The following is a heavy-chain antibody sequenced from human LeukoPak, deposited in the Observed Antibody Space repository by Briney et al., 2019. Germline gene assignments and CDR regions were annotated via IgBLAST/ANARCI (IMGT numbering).Heavy chain of an antibody. CDR3: ARDSHVDTAMVNSFDP. V-gene: IGHV4-34*01. Sequence: SETLSLTCAVYGGSFSDYYWSWIRQPPGKGLEWIGEINHSGSTNYNPSLKSRVTISVDTSKNQFSLKLSSVTAADTAVYYCARDSHVDTAMVNSFDPWGQGTLVTVSS. CDR2: INHSGST. D-gene: IGHD5-18*01. CDR1: GGSFSDYY. J-gene: IGHJ5*02.